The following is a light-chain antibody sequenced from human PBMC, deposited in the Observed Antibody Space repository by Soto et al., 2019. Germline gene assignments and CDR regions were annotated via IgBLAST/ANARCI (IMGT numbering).Light chain of an antibody. CDR3: QQTYDSLVS. Sequence: DIQMTQSPPSLSASVGDRVTITCRASQTISDYLHWYQQKPGKAPTLLIYGSSSLQTGVPPRFSGSGSGTEFTLTISSLQPEDFGTYYSQQTYDSLVSFGGGTKVDIK. V-gene: IGKV1-39*01. J-gene: IGKJ4*01. CDR1: QTISDY. CDR2: GSS.